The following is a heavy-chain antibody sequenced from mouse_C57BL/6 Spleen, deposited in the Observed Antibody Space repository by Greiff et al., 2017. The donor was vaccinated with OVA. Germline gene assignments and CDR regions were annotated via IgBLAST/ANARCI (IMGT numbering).Heavy chain of an antibody. CDR2: IDPSDSYT. D-gene: IGHD3-3*01. CDR1: GYTFTSYW. CDR3: ARKGGRLFDY. Sequence: VQLQQPGAELVMPGASVKLSCKASGYTFTSYWMHWVKQRPGQGLEWIGEIDPSDSYTNYNQKFKGKSTLTVDKSSSTAYMQLSSLTSEDSAVYYCARKGGRLFDYWGQGTTLTVSS. V-gene: IGHV1-69*01. J-gene: IGHJ2*01.